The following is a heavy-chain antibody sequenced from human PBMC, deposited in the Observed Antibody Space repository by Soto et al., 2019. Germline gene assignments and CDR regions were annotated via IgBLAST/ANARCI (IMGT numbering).Heavy chain of an antibody. V-gene: IGHV5-51*01. CDR3: ARNPTKGVDYYYGMDV. CDR2: IYPGDSDT. J-gene: IGHJ6*02. Sequence: PGESLKISCKGSGYSLTSYWIGWVRQMPGKGLEWMGIIYPGDSDTRYSPSFQGQVTISADKSISTAYLQWSSLKASDTAMYYCARNPTKGVDYYYGMDVWGQGTTVTVSS. D-gene: IGHD2-8*01. CDR1: GYSLTSYW.